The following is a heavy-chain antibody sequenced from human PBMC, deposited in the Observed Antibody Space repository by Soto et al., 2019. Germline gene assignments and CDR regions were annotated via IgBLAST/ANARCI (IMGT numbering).Heavy chain of an antibody. D-gene: IGHD3-10*01. V-gene: IGHV3-9*01. J-gene: IGHJ6*03. CDR2: ISWNSGRI. CDR1: GFTFDDYA. Sequence: EVQLVESGGGLVQPGRSLRLSCAASGFTFDDYAMHWVRQAPGKGLEWVSGISWNSGRIGYADSVKGRFTISRDNAKNSLYLQMNSLRAEDTALYYCAKGYYYYGSGSYSNVPNPWYYYMDVWGKGTTVTVSS. CDR3: AKGYYYYGSGSYSNVPNPWYYYMDV.